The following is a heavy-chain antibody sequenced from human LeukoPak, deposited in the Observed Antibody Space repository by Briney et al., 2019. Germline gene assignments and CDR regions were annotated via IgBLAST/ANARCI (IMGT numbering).Heavy chain of an antibody. J-gene: IGHJ4*02. Sequence: SETLSLTCTVSGGSISSYYWSWIRPPPGKGLEWIGYIYYSGSTNYNPSLKSRVTISVDTSKNQFSLKLSSVTAADTAVYYCARHMGLGYSYGYPYFDYWGQGTLVTVSS. V-gene: IGHV4-59*08. CDR1: GGSISSYY. D-gene: IGHD5-18*01. CDR3: ARHMGLGYSYGYPYFDY. CDR2: IYYSGST.